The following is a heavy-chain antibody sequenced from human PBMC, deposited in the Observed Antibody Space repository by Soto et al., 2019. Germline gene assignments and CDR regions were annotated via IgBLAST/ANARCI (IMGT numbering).Heavy chain of an antibody. CDR1: GYTFTSYA. CDR3: ARDRYSYYDFWSGSLPYYYCGMDV. Sequence: GASVKVSCKASGYTFTSYAMHWVRQAPGQRLEWMGWINAGNGNTKYSQKFQGRVTITRDTSASTAYMELSSLRSEDTAVYYCARDRYSYYDFWSGSLPYYYCGMDVWGQGTTVTVSS. V-gene: IGHV1-3*01. J-gene: IGHJ6*02. CDR2: INAGNGNT. D-gene: IGHD3-3*01.